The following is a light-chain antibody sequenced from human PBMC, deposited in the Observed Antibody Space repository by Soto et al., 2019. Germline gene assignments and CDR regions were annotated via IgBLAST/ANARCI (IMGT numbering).Light chain of an antibody. CDR2: SNN. CDR3: EAWDDSLNGWV. V-gene: IGLV1-44*01. J-gene: IGLJ3*02. CDR1: SSNIGSHT. Sequence: QSLLTQPPSASGTPGQRVTISCSGSSSNIGSHTVNWYQHLPGTAPKLLIYSNNQRPSGVPDRFSGSKSGTSASLAVSGLQSEDDADYYCEAWDDSLNGWVFGGGTKLTVL.